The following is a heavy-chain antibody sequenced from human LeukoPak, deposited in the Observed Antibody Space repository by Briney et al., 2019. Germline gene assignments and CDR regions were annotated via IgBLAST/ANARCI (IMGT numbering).Heavy chain of an antibody. CDR3: ARIVVVPAAPEYYYYYMDV. J-gene: IGHJ6*03. Sequence: GESLKISCKGSGYSFTSYWIGWVRQMPGKGLEWMGIIYPGDSDTRYSPSFQGQVTISADKSISTAYLQWSSLKASGTAMYYCARIVVVPAAPEYYYYYMDVWGKGTAVSLSS. D-gene: IGHD2-2*01. CDR2: IYPGDSDT. V-gene: IGHV5-51*01. CDR1: GYSFTSYW.